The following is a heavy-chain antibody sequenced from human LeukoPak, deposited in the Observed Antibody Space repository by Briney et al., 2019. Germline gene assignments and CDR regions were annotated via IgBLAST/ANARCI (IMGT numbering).Heavy chain of an antibody. CDR1: GFTFSNYW. CDR2: INSDGSST. CDR3: GLSIVRALSRDY. D-gene: IGHD3-10*01. V-gene: IGHV3-74*01. Sequence: GGSLRLSCTGSGFTFSNYWMHWVRQAPGKGLVWVSGINSDGSSTNYADSVKGRFTISRDNAKNTLYLQMDSLIDEDTAIYYCGLSIVRALSRDYWGQGTLVTVSS. J-gene: IGHJ4*02.